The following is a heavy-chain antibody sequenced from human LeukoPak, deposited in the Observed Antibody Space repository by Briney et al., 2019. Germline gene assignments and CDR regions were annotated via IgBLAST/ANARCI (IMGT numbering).Heavy chain of an antibody. CDR1: GYXFTGYY. V-gene: IGHV1-2*02. J-gene: IGHJ4*02. D-gene: IGHD5-12*01. CDR2: INPNSGGT. Sequence: ASVKVSCKASGYXFTGYYIHWVRQAPGQGHEWMGWINPNSGGTNYAQKLQGRVTMTTDTSTSTAYMELRSLRSDDTAVYYCARDRTGYDRDLNYWGQGTLVTVSS. CDR3: ARDRTGYDRDLNY.